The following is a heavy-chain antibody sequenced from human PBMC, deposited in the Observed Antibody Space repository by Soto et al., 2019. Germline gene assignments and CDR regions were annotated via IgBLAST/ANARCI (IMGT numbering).Heavy chain of an antibody. D-gene: IGHD2-15*01. CDR3: ARGYCSGCSCYSPLDY. V-gene: IGHV1-3*01. CDR2: INAGNGNT. J-gene: IGHJ4*02. Sequence: QVQLVQSGAEVKKPGASVKVSCKASGYTFTSYAMHWVRQAPGQRLEWMGWINAGNGNTKYSQKFQGRVTITRDTSASTAYMELSSLRSEDTAVYYCARGYCSGCSCYSPLDYWGQGTLVTVSS. CDR1: GYTFTSYA.